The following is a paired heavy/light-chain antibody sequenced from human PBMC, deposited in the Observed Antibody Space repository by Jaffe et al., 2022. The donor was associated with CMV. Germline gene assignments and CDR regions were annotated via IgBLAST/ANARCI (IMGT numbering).Light chain of an antibody. CDR1: QNIRTW. J-gene: IGKJ1*01. CDR3: QQYDTYPWT. Sequence: DIQMTQSPSTLSASVGDRITITCRASQNIRTWLAWYHQQPGKAPKLLIYKVSSLENGVPSRFSGSGSGTEFTLTISSLHPDDFATYYCQQYDTYPWTFGQGTKVEIK. V-gene: IGKV1-5*03. CDR2: KVS.
Heavy chain of an antibody. CDR3: ASGGQCESGACQNDAYIHH. V-gene: IGHV3-48*03. D-gene: IGHD1-1*01. CDR2: ISTSGSAT. CDR1: GLTFTSHQ. Sequence: EVQLVESGGGLVQPGGSLRLSCVVSGLTFTSHQMNWVRQAPGKGLEWVGNISTSGSATHYADSLKGRFTISRDNGKSSLFLQMNSLRVEDTAMYYCASGGQCESGACQNDAYIHHWGQGTLVTVAS. J-gene: IGHJ1*01.